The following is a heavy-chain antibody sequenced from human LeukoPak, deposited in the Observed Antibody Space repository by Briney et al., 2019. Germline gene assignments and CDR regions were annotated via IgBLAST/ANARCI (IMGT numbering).Heavy chain of an antibody. Sequence: ASVKVSCKASGYTFTTYGISWVRQAPGQGLEWMGWISAYNGNTNYAQKLQSRVTMTTDTSTSTAYMELRSLRSDDTAVYYCARPVGYSSSWYKADNWFDPWGQGTLVTVSS. V-gene: IGHV1-18*01. CDR1: GYTFTTYG. CDR2: ISAYNGNT. J-gene: IGHJ5*02. D-gene: IGHD6-13*01. CDR3: ARPVGYSSSWYKADNWFDP.